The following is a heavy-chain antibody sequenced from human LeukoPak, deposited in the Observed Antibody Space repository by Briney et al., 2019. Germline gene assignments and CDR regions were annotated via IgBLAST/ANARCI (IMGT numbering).Heavy chain of an antibody. D-gene: IGHD5-18*01. Sequence: PGRSLRLSCAASRFTFSSYAMHWVRQAPGKGLEWVAVISSDGNNYYYADSVKGRFTISRDNSKNTLYLQMNSLRAEGTAVYYCARDATRGYSYGFPFDYWGQGTLVTVSS. CDR2: ISSDGNNY. CDR1: RFTFSSYA. J-gene: IGHJ4*02. V-gene: IGHV3-30-3*01. CDR3: ARDATRGYSYGFPFDY.